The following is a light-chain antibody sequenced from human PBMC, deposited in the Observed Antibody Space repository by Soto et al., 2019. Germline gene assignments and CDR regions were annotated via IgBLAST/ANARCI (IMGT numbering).Light chain of an antibody. CDR3: QTWGTGIPWV. J-gene: IGLJ3*02. CDR1: SVHSSYA. Sequence: QLVLTQSPSASASLGASVKLTCTLSSVHSSYAIAWHQQQPEKGPRYLMKLNSDGSHSKGDGIPDRFSGSSSGAERYLTISSLKSEDEADYSCQTWGTGIPWVFGGGTKLTVL. CDR2: LNSDGSH. V-gene: IGLV4-69*01.